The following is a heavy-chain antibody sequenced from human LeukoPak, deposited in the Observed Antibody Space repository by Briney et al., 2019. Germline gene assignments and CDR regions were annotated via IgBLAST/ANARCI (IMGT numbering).Heavy chain of an antibody. CDR2: IYYSGST. CDR1: GGSISSYY. V-gene: IGHV4-59*12. Sequence: SETLSLTCTVSGGSISSYYWSWIRQPPGKGLEWIGYIYYSGSTNYNPSLKSRVTISVDTSKNQFSLKLSSVTAADTAVYYCARGYYDSSGYYYVEAFDIWGQGTMVTVSS. D-gene: IGHD3-22*01. CDR3: ARGYYDSSGYYYVEAFDI. J-gene: IGHJ3*02.